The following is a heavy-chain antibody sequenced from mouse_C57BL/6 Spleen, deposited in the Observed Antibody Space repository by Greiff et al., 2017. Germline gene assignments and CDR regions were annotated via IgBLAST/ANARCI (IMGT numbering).Heavy chain of an antibody. D-gene: IGHD1-1*01. J-gene: IGHJ4*01. CDR3: ARYYYGSYYAMDD. CDR2: IDPSDSYT. CDR1: GYTFTSYW. V-gene: IGHV1-69*01. Sequence: QVQLLQPGADFVMPGASVKLSCKASGYTFTSYWMHWVKQRPGQGLEWIGEIDPSDSYTNYNQKFKGKYTLTVDKSSSTAYMQLSSLTSEDSAVYYCARYYYGSYYAMDDWGQGTSVTVSS.